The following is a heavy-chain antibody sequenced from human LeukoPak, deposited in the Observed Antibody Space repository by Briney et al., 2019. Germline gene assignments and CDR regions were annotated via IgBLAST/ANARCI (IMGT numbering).Heavy chain of an antibody. Sequence: GGSLRLSCAGSGFTFSNYWLHWVRHAPGKGLVWVSRISPDGSTTNLADSVKGRCTISGDNPKNTLYLQMSSLRAEDTAVYYCVRSAYYDSSGYYYDSWGQGTLVTVSS. D-gene: IGHD3-22*01. CDR1: GFTFSNYW. J-gene: IGHJ4*02. CDR3: VRSAYYDSSGYYYDS. V-gene: IGHV3-74*01. CDR2: ISPDGSTT.